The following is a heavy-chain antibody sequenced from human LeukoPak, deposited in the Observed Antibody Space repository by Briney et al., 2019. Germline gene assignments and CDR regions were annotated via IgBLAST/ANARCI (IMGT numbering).Heavy chain of an antibody. J-gene: IGHJ6*03. CDR2: INHSGST. D-gene: IGHD2-2*01. CDR3: ASPAAMSYYYMDV. V-gene: IGHV4-34*01. Sequence: PSETLSLTCAVYGGSFSGYYWSWIRQPPGKGLEWIGEINHSGSTNYNPFLKSRVTISVHTSTNQFSLRLNSVTAADTAVYYCASPAAMSYYYMDVWGKGTTVTVSS. CDR1: GGSFSGYY.